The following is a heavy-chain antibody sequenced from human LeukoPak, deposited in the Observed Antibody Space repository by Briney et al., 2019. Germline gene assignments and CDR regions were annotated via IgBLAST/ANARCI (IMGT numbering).Heavy chain of an antibody. Sequence: GGSLRLSCAASGFTFSNAWMSWVRQVPGKGLEWVGRIKTKTDGGTTDYAAPVKGRFTISRDDSKTTLYLQMNSLKTEDTAVYYCITVGPHNWNYGYWGQGALVTVSS. CDR3: ITVGPHNWNYGY. D-gene: IGHD1-7*01. CDR1: GFTFSNAW. V-gene: IGHV3-15*01. J-gene: IGHJ4*02. CDR2: IKTKTDGGTT.